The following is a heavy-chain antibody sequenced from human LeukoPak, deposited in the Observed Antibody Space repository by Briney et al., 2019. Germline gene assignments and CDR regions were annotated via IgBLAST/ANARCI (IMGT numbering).Heavy chain of an antibody. V-gene: IGHV1-18*01. CDR3: ATESYSGSYLYAFDI. CDR2: ISTYNGDT. Sequence: ASVKVSCKASGYTFTSYGINWVRQAPGQGLEWMGLISTYNGDTNYAQKLQGRVTMTEDTSTDTAYMELSSLRSEDTAVYYCATESYSGSYLYAFDIWGQGTMVTVSS. CDR1: GYTFTSYG. J-gene: IGHJ3*02. D-gene: IGHD1-26*01.